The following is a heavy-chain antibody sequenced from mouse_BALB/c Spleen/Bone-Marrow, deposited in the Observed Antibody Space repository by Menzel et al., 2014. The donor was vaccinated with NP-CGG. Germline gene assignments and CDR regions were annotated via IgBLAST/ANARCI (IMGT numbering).Heavy chain of an antibody. Sequence: QVQLQQSGPELVRPGVSVKISCKGSGYTFTDYAMHWVKQSHTKSLEWIGVISTYSGNTNYNQKFKGKATMTVDKSSSTAYTELARLTSEDSAIYYCARGGIYYGSSSFAYWGQGTLVTVSA. V-gene: IGHV1-67*01. CDR2: ISTYSGNT. D-gene: IGHD1-1*01. CDR1: GYTFTDYA. J-gene: IGHJ3*01. CDR3: ARGGIYYGSSSFAY.